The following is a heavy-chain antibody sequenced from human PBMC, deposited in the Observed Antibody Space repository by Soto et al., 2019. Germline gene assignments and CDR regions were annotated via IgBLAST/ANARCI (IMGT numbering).Heavy chain of an antibody. CDR3: ARDAYCSGGSCYSGGYYYYGMDV. CDR1: GGSISSSNW. V-gene: IGHV4-4*02. Sequence: QVQLQESGPGLVKPSGTLSLTCAVSGGSISSSNWWSWVRQPPGKGLEWIGEIYHSGSTNYNPSLKGRVTISVDKSKNQFSLKLSSVTAADTAVYYCARDAYCSGGSCYSGGYYYYGMDVWGQGTTVTVSS. J-gene: IGHJ6*02. CDR2: IYHSGST. D-gene: IGHD2-15*01.